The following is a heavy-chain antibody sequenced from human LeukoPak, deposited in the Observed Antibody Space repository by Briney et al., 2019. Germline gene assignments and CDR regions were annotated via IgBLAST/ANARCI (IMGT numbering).Heavy chain of an antibody. D-gene: IGHD3-10*01. Sequence: QPGRSLRLSCAASGFTFSNYAIHWVRQAPGKGLAGVAVISFDGSKKYYEDSVKGRFTISRDNYKKTLYLQMNSLRTEDTAVYYCARDMSPGSYHHYYGMDVWGQVTTVTVSS. J-gene: IGHJ6*02. V-gene: IGHV3-30-3*01. CDR3: ARDMSPGSYHHYYGMDV. CDR2: ISFDGSKK. CDR1: GFTFSNYA.